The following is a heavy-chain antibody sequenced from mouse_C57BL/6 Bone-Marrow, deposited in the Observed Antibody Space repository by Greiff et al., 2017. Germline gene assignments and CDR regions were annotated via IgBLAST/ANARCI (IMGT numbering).Heavy chain of an antibody. J-gene: IGHJ2*01. CDR1: GYTFTDYN. Sequence: VQLQQSGPELVKPGASVKISCKASGYTFTDYNMDWVKQSHGQGLEWIGDINPTNGGTIYNQKFKGKATLTVDKSSSTAYMELRSLTAEDTVVYYCAREDSYLDYWGQGTTLTVSS. CDR2: INPTNGGT. V-gene: IGHV1-18*01. CDR3: AREDSYLDY.